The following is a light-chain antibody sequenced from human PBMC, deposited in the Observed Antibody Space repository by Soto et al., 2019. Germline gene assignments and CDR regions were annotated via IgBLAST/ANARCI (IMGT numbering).Light chain of an antibody. V-gene: IGKV3-15*01. J-gene: IGKJ1*01. CDR1: QSVSTN. CDR2: GAS. CDR3: QQYNNWLWT. Sequence: EIVMTQSPATLSVSPGQTASLSCRASQSVSTNLAWYQQKPGQAPRLLIYGASTRATGMPARFSGSGSGTDFALTISSLQSEDSAIYYCQQYNNWLWTFGQGTKVDI.